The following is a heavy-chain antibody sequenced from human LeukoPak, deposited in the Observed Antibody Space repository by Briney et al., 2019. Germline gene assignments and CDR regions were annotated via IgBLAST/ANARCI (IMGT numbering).Heavy chain of an antibody. CDR3: AKLPLETTVTRHPAFDI. J-gene: IGHJ3*02. D-gene: IGHD4-17*01. CDR1: GFTFSSYG. CDR2: IPYDGSNK. V-gene: IGHV3-30*18. Sequence: HPGGSLRLSCAASGFTFSSYGMHWVRQAPGKGLEWVAVIPYDGSNKYYADSVKGRFTISRDNSKNTLYLQMNSLRAEDTAVYYCAKLPLETTVTRHPAFDIWGQGTMVTVSS.